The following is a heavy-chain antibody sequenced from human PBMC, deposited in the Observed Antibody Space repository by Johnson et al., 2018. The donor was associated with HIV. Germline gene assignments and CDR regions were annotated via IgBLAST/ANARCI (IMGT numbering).Heavy chain of an antibody. J-gene: IGHJ3*02. V-gene: IGHV3-30*02. CDR1: GFTFRNYG. D-gene: IGHD3-22*01. CDR3: ARGNITMIVGTSYAFDI. Sequence: QEQLVESGGDVVQPGGSLRLSCAASGFTFRNYGIHWVRQTPGKGLEWVAFIRYDGTNKYYADSVKGRFTISRDNSKNTLYLQMGSLRADDMAVYYCARGNITMIVGTSYAFDIWGQGTMVTVSS. CDR2: IRYDGTNK.